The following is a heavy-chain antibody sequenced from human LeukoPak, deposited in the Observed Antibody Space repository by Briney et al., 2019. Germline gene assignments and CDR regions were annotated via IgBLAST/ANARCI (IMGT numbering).Heavy chain of an antibody. D-gene: IGHD1-26*01. CDR2: MNPNSGNT. CDR3: AKNVRETGTFDY. J-gene: IGHJ4*02. V-gene: IGHV1-8*01. CDR1: GYTFTTYE. Sequence: ATVKVSCRASGYTFTTYEINWVRQATGQGLEWMGSMNPNSGNTGYAQRFQGRVTMTRDTSISTAYMELNSLTSEDTAVYYCAKNVRETGTFDYWGQGTLVTVSS.